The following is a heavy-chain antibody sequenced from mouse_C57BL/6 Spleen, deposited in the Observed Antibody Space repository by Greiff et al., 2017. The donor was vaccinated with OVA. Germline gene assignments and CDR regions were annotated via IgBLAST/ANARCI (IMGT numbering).Heavy chain of an antibody. Sequence: SGAELARPGASVKLSCKASGYTFTSYGISWVKQRTGQGLEWIGEIYPRSGNTYYNEKFKGKATLTADKSSSTAYMELRSLTSEDSAVYFCAREGDYDLAWFAYWGQGTLVTVSA. J-gene: IGHJ3*01. CDR2: IYPRSGNT. D-gene: IGHD2-4*01. CDR3: AREGDYDLAWFAY. CDR1: GYTFTSYG. V-gene: IGHV1-81*01.